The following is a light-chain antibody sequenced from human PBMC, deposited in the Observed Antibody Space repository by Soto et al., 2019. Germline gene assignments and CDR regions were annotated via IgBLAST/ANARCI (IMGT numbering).Light chain of an antibody. Sequence: DIQMTQSPSTLSGYVGDRVTITCRASQTISSWLAWYQQKPGKAPKLLIYKASTLKSGVPSRFSGSGSGTEFTLTISSLQPDDFATYYCQHCNSYSEAFGQGTKVDIK. J-gene: IGKJ1*01. CDR1: QTISSW. CDR2: KAS. V-gene: IGKV1-5*03. CDR3: QHCNSYSEA.